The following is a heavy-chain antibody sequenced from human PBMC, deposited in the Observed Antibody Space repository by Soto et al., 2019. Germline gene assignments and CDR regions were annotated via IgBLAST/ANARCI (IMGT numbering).Heavy chain of an antibody. CDR1: GGSISSGTYH. Sequence: QVQLQESGPGLEKPTQTLSLTCTVSGGSISSGTYHWSWIREHPEEALERVGYIYYSGSTYYNPSLKSRLTISVDSSKNQFSLRLSSVTAADTAVYYCAREMNYYDTSGDSYFDYWGQGTLVTVSS. J-gene: IGHJ4*02. CDR2: IYYSGST. D-gene: IGHD3-22*01. CDR3: AREMNYYDTSGDSYFDY. V-gene: IGHV4-31*03.